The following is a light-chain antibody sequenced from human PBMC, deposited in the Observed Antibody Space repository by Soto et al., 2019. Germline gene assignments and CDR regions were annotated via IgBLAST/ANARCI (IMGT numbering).Light chain of an antibody. CDR3: QQYGSSPPYT. J-gene: IGKJ2*01. CDR1: QSVSSSY. Sequence: EIVLTQSPGTLSLSPGERATLSCRASQSVSSSYLAWYQQKPGQAPRLLIYGASSRATGIPDRFSGSGSGTHFTLTISRLEPEDFAVDYCQQYGSSPPYTFGRGTKLEIK. CDR2: GAS. V-gene: IGKV3-20*01.